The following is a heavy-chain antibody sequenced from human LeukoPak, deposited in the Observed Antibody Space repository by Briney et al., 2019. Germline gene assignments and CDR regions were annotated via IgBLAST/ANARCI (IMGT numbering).Heavy chain of an antibody. V-gene: IGHV4-59*01. Sequence: SETLSLTCTVSGGSISSYYWSWIRQPPGKGLEWIGYIYYSGSTNYNPSLKSRVTISVDTSKNQFSLKLSSVTAADTAVYYCARGAVDYYYYGMDVWGQGTTVTVSS. CDR1: GGSISSYY. D-gene: IGHD6-25*01. J-gene: IGHJ6*02. CDR3: ARGAVDYYYYGMDV. CDR2: IYYSGST.